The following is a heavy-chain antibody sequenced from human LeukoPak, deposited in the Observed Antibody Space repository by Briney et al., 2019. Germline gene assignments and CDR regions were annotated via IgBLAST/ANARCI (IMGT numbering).Heavy chain of an antibody. Sequence: SETLSLTCTVSGGSISSYYWSWIRQPPGKGLEWIGYIYYSGSTNYNPSLKSRVTISVDTSKDQFYLKLSSVTAADTAVYYCARMDGGNSGYFDYWGQGTLVTVSS. V-gene: IGHV4-59*01. CDR3: ARMDGGNSGYFDY. J-gene: IGHJ4*02. CDR2: IYYSGST. D-gene: IGHD4-23*01. CDR1: GGSISSYY.